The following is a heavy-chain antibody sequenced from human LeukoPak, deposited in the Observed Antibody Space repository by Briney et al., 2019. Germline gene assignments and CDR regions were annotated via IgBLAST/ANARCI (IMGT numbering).Heavy chain of an antibody. Sequence: GASVKVSCKASGYTFTSYGISWVRQAPGQGLEWMGWISAYNGNINYAQKLQGRVTMTTDTSTSTAYMELRSLRSDDTAVYYCARDSYYDFWSGYIIDYWGQGTLVTVSS. D-gene: IGHD3-3*01. CDR1: GYTFTSYG. CDR3: ARDSYYDFWSGYIIDY. CDR2: ISAYNGNI. J-gene: IGHJ4*02. V-gene: IGHV1-18*01.